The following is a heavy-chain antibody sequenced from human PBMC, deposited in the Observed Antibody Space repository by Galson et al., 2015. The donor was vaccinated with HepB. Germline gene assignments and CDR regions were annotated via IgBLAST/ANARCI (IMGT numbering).Heavy chain of an antibody. CDR3: ARVVPDNWNYYYYYMDV. CDR2: IYSGGST. CDR1: GFAVSSNY. D-gene: IGHD1-20*01. V-gene: IGHV3-53*01. J-gene: IGHJ6*03. Sequence: SLRLSCAASGFAVSSNYMSWVRQAPGKGLERVSVIYSGGSTYHADSVKGRFTISRDNSKNTLYLQMNSLRAEDTAVYYCARVVPDNWNYYYYYMDVWGKGTTVTVSS.